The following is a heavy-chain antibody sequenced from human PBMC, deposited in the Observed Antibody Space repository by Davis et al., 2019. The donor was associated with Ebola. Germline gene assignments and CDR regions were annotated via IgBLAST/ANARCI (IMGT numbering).Heavy chain of an antibody. D-gene: IGHD4-17*01. J-gene: IGHJ2*01. CDR3: ARHVLYGEYVFLYFDL. Sequence: SETLSLTCTVSGGSIISSSSYWGWIRQPPGKGLEWIGSIYHSGSTYYNPSLKSRVTISVDTSKNQFSLKLSSVTAADTAVYYCARHVLYGEYVFLYFDLWGRGTLVTVSS. CDR2: IYHSGST. V-gene: IGHV4-39*01. CDR1: GGSIISSSSY.